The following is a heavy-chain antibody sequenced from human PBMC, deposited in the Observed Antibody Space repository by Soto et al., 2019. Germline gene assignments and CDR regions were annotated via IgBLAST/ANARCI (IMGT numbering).Heavy chain of an antibody. CDR1: GSIFSNLW. J-gene: IGHJ3*01. V-gene: IGHV3-15*01. CDR2: IKSNVNGGTT. Sequence: EVQLVESGGGLIKPGGSLRLSCVASGSIFSNLWMTWVRQAPGKGLEWVGRIKSNVNGGTTDYAARVKGRFTISREDSKNTRYLEMNRLKTEDTAVYYCTADRPFTGGGVIATWGQGTRVTVSS. D-gene: IGHD3-16*02. CDR3: TADRPFTGGGVIAT.